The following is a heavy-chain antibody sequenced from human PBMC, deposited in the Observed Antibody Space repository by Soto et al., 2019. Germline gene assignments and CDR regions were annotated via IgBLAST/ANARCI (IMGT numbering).Heavy chain of an antibody. Sequence: ASMKVSCTACGYTFTGYDMHWVRQALGQGLEWMGWINPETGGTSYAQKFQGRVTLSRDTSINTAYLEVSRLRFDDAAVYFCARERYQVISDGMDVWGQGTTVTVSS. CDR2: INPETGGT. CDR1: GYTFTGYD. J-gene: IGHJ6*02. D-gene: IGHD2-2*01. V-gene: IGHV1-2*02. CDR3: ARERYQVISDGMDV.